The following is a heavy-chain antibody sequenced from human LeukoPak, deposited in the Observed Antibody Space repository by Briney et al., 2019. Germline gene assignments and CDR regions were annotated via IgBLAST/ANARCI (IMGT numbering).Heavy chain of an antibody. D-gene: IGHD1-26*01. V-gene: IGHV4-31*03. J-gene: IGHJ5*02. Sequence: SETLSLTCTVSGGSFSSGGYYWSWIRQHPGKGLEWIGYIYYSGSTYYNPSLKSRVTISVDTSKNQFSLKLSSVTAADTAVYYCARDLFPVGATLGWFDPWGQGTLVTVSS. CDR3: ARDLFPVGATLGWFDP. CDR1: GGSFSSGGYY. CDR2: IYYSGST.